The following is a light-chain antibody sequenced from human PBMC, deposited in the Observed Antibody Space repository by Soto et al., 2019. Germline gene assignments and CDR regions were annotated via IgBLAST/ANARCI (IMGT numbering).Light chain of an antibody. Sequence: DIQMTQSPSTLSASVGDRVTITCRASQNIDSGLAWYQQKPGKAPKLLIHKASTLESGVPLRFSGSRSGTEFTLTITSLQPDDFATYYCQQYHFFWTFGQGTRVEIK. CDR3: QQYHFFWT. J-gene: IGKJ1*01. CDR2: KAS. V-gene: IGKV1-5*03. CDR1: QNIDSG.